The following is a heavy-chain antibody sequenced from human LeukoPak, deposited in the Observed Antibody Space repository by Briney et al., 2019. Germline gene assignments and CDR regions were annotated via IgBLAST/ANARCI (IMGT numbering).Heavy chain of an antibody. CDR3: AKPRRSFYYYYGMDV. CDR2: ISWNSGSI. V-gene: IGHV3-9*01. Sequence: GGSLRLSCAASGFTFDDYAMHWVRQAPGKGLEWVSGISWNSGSIGYADSVKGRFTISRDNAKNSQYLQMNSLRAEGTALYYCAKPRRSFYYYYGMDVWGQGTTVTVSS. CDR1: GFTFDDYA. J-gene: IGHJ6*02.